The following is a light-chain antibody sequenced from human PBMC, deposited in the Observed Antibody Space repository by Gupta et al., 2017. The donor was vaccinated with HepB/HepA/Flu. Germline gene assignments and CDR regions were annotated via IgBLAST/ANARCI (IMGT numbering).Light chain of an antibody. J-gene: IGKJ5*01. Sequence: EIVLTQSPATLSVSPGERATLSCRASQSVGSNFAWYQQKRGQPPRLLIFGPSTRATGIPARFSGSGSGAEFTLTISSLQSEDFAVYYCQQYNDWPITFGQGTRLEIK. CDR1: QSVGSN. CDR3: QQYNDWPIT. CDR2: GPS. V-gene: IGKV3-15*01.